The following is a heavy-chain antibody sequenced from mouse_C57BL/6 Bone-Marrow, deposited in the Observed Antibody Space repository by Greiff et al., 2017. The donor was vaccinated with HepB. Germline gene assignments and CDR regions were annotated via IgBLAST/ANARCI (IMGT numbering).Heavy chain of an antibody. CDR1: GFNIKDDY. J-gene: IGHJ3*01. D-gene: IGHD3-2*01. CDR3: TMRQLHTWFAY. CDR2: IDPENGDT. V-gene: IGHV14-4*01. Sequence: EVKLQESGAELVRPGASVKLSCTASGFNIKDDYMHWVKQRPEQGLEWIGWIDPENGDTEYASKFQGKATITADTSSNTAYLQLSSLTSEDTAVYYCTMRQLHTWFAYWGQGTLVTVSA.